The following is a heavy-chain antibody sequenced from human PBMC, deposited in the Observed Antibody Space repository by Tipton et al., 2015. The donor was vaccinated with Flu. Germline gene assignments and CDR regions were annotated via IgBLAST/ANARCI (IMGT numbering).Heavy chain of an antibody. J-gene: IGHJ4*02. Sequence: TLSLTCTVSGGSISSYYWSWIRQPAGKGLEWIGRIYTSGSTNYNPSLKSRVTMSVDTSKNQFSLKLSSVTAADTAVYYCARRGGGSGTYYNGYFDYWGQGTLVTVSS. V-gene: IGHV4-4*07. D-gene: IGHD3-10*01. CDR3: ARRGGGSGTYYNGYFDY. CDR1: GGSISSYY. CDR2: IYTSGST.